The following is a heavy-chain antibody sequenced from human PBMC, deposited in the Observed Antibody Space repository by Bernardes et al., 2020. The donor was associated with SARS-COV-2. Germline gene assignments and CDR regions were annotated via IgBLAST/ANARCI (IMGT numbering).Heavy chain of an antibody. CDR3: ARIKAGTSSWYFDL. CDR1: GFTFPRAW. Sequence: VGSLVLSCAASGFTFPRAWMHWVRQAPGEGLVWVSRINSDGTSRIYADSVKGRFTISRDNAKKTLDLQMSSLRVEDTAVYYCARIKAGTSSWYFDLWGRGTLVTVSS. J-gene: IGHJ2*01. V-gene: IGHV3-74*01. D-gene: IGHD6-6*01. CDR2: INSDGTSR.